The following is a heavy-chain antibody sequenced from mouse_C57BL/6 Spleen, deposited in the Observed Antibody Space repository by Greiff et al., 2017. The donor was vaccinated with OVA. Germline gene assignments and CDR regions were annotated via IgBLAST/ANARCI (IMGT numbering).Heavy chain of an antibody. Sequence: EVKLMESGGGLVKPGGSLKLSCAASGFTFSDYGMHWVRQAPEKGLEWVAYISSASSTIYYADTVKGRFTISRDNAKNTLFLQMTSLRSEDTAMYYCASDSRYFDYWGQGTTLTVSS. D-gene: IGHD1-1*01. V-gene: IGHV5-17*01. CDR1: GFTFSDYG. CDR2: ISSASSTI. J-gene: IGHJ2*01. CDR3: ASDSRYFDY.